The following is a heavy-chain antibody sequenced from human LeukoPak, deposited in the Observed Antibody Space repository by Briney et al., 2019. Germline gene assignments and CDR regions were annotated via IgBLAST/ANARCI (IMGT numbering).Heavy chain of an antibody. D-gene: IGHD6-19*01. Sequence: SETLSLTCAVYGGSFSGYYWSWIRQPAGKGLEWIGRIYTSGSTNYNPSLKSRVTMSVDTSKNQFSLKLSSVTAADTAVYYCAREVKEWVNWFDPWGQGTLVTVSS. CDR3: AREVKEWVNWFDP. CDR2: IYTSGST. J-gene: IGHJ5*02. CDR1: GGSFSGYY. V-gene: IGHV4-4*07.